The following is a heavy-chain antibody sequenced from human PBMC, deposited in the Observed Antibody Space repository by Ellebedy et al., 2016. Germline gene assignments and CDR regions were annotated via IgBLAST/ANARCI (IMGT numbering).Heavy chain of an antibody. D-gene: IGHD6-19*01. CDR3: ATERGTAVANPDS. J-gene: IGHJ4*02. CDR2: IIPVFGVA. V-gene: IGHV1-69*13. CDR1: GGTFSSDA. Sequence: SVKVSCXASGGTFSSDAISWVRQAPGQGLEWMGGIIPVFGVAHYAQSFQGRVTITADESTSTGYMELSSLTSEDTAVYYCATERGTAVANPDSWGQGTLVTVSS.